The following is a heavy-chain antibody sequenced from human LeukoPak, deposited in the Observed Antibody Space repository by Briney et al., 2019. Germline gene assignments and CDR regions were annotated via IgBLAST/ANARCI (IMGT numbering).Heavy chain of an antibody. D-gene: IGHD6-13*01. V-gene: IGHV4-59*08. CDR1: GGSISSYY. J-gene: IGHJ4*02. CDR2: ISYSGNT. Sequence: PSETLSLTCTVSGGSISSYYWSWIRQPPGKGLEWIGYISYSGNTSYNPSLKSRVPISVDTSKNQFSLKLSSVTAADTAVYYCARQGGYIAPLALWGQGTLVTVSA. CDR3: ARQGGYIAPLAL.